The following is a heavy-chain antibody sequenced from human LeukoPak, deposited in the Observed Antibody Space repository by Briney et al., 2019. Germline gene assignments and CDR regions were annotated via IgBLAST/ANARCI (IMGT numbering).Heavy chain of an antibody. J-gene: IGHJ3*02. CDR2: ISSSSSYI. Sequence: GGSLRLSCAASGFTSSSYSMNWVRQAPGKGLEWVSSISSSSSYIYYADSVKGRFTISRDNAKNSLYLQMNSLRAEDTAVYYCAREPPAYCGGDCDNEGANAFDIWGQGTMVTVSS. CDR3: AREPPAYCGGDCDNEGANAFDI. V-gene: IGHV3-21*01. D-gene: IGHD2-21*02. CDR1: GFTSSSYS.